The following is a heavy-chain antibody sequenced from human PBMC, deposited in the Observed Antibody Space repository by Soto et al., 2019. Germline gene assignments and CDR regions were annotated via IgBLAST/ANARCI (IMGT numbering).Heavy chain of an antibody. Sequence: SVKVSCKASGGTFSSYAISWVRQAPGQGLEWMGGIIPIFGTANYAQKFQGRVTITADESTSTAYMELSSLRSEDTAVYYCARVREITMVRGVLGGMDVWGQGTTVTVSS. CDR3: ARVREITMVRGVLGGMDV. CDR2: IIPIFGTA. J-gene: IGHJ6*02. V-gene: IGHV1-69*13. CDR1: GGTFSSYA. D-gene: IGHD3-10*01.